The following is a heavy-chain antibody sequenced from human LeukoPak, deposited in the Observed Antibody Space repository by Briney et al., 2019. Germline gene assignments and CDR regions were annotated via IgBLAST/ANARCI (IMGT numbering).Heavy chain of an antibody. D-gene: IGHD3-3*01. CDR3: ARDYYDPFRHPDAFDI. CDR1: GGSISSGSYY. J-gene: IGHJ3*02. V-gene: IGHV4-61*02. CDR2: IYTSGST. Sequence: SQTLSLTCTVSGGSISSGSYYWSWIRQPAGKGLEWIGRIYTSGSTNYNPSLKSRVTISVDTSKNQFSLKLSSVTAADTAVYYCARDYYDPFRHPDAFDIWGRGTMVTVSS.